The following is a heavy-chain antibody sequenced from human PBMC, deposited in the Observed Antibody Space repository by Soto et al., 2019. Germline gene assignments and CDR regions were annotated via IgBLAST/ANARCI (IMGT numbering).Heavy chain of an antibody. J-gene: IGHJ4*02. Sequence: ASVKVSCXASGYTFTGYCMHWGGQAPGQGLEWMGWINPNSGGTNFAQKFQGRVTMTRDTSISTAYMELSRLRSDDTAVYYCARSRRSXXXXYSDYWGKGTLVTXSX. D-gene: IGHD2-15*01. CDR1: GYTFTGYC. CDR3: ARSRRSXXXXYSDY. V-gene: IGHV1-2*02. CDR2: INPNSGGT.